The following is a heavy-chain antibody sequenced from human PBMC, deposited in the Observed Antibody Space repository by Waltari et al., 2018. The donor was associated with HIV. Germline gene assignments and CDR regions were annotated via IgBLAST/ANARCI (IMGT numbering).Heavy chain of an antibody. CDR1: GYSFTNYA. Sequence: QVHLVQSGAEVKKPGASVKVSCKTSGYSFTNYAIHWVRQAPGQSLEWMGWISAGKSDTKYSQKFRGRVTMTRDTSASTAYMELSSLRSEDTAVYYCATESPLEWSSFPSQYYYGLDVWGQGTTVTVSS. CDR2: ISAGKSDT. V-gene: IGHV1-3*01. D-gene: IGHD3-3*01. CDR3: ATESPLEWSSFPSQYYYGLDV. J-gene: IGHJ6*02.